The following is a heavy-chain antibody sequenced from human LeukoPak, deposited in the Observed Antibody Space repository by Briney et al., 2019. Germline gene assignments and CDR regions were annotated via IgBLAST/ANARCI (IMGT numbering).Heavy chain of an antibody. CDR1: GFTFDDYA. J-gene: IGHJ6*03. D-gene: IGHD3-10*01. V-gene: IGHV3-43D*04. CDR3: AREAPGLWFGELPENYYYYYYMDV. CDR2: ISWDGGST. Sequence: TGGSLRLSCAASGFTFDDYAMHWVRQAPGKGLEWVSLISWDGGSTYYADSVKGRFTISRDNSKNSLYLQMNSLRAEDTALYYCAREAPGLWFGELPENYYYYYYMDVWGKGTTVTVSS.